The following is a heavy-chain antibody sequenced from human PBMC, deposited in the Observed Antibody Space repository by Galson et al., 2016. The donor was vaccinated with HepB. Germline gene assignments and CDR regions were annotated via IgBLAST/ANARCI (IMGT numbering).Heavy chain of an antibody. J-gene: IGHJ6*04. Sequence: SLRLSCAASGFSFSTFGMHWVRQAPGKGLEWVAVISYDVSKKYYADSVKGRVTISRDNSKNTLYLQMNSLIGEDKAVYFCAKSYGDYAGYYYGMDVWGKGTTVTVSS. CDR2: ISYDVSKK. V-gene: IGHV3-30*18. D-gene: IGHD4-17*01. CDR3: AKSYGDYAGYYYGMDV. CDR1: GFSFSTFG.